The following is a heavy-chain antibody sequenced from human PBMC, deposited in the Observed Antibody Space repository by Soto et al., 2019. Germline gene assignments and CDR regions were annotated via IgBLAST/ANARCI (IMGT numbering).Heavy chain of an antibody. D-gene: IGHD3-10*01. CDR1: GGTFNFYS. CDR3: ATNYGSGSAHFDY. CDR2: VIPMVGMS. J-gene: IGHJ4*02. V-gene: IGHV1-69*02. Sequence: QVQLVQSGAEVKKPGSSVKVSCTASGGTFNFYSISWVRQAPGQGLEWVGRVIPMVGMSEYPQKFQGRVTIPADKSTSTDYMNLRSLRSEDTAVYYCATNYGSGSAHFDYWGQGTLVTVSS.